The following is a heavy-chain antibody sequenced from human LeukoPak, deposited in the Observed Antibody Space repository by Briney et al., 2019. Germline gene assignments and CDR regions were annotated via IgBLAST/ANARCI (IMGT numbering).Heavy chain of an antibody. V-gene: IGHV3-30*02. J-gene: IGHJ4*02. D-gene: IGHD6-19*01. CDR2: IRYDGSNK. CDR3: AKDREWLVPFAY. CDR1: GFTFSSYG. Sequence: QTGGSLRLSCAASGFTFSSYGMHWVRQAPGKGLEWVAFIRYDGSNKYYADSAKGRFAISRDNSKNTLYLQMNSLRAEDTAVYYCAKDREWLVPFAYWGQGTLVSVSS.